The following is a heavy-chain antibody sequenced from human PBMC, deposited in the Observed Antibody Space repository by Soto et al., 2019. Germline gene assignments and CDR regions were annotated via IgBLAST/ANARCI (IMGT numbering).Heavy chain of an antibody. J-gene: IGHJ4*02. CDR2: SYHSGST. V-gene: IGHV4-30-2*01. D-gene: IGHD6-19*01. CDR3: ATAGGLGAVAADY. CDR1: GGSISSGGYS. Sequence: QLQLQESGSGLVKPSQTLSLTCAVSGGSISSGGYSWSWIRQPPGKGLEWIGYSYHSGSTYYNPSLKSRVTLSVDRSKNQFSLKLSSVTAADTAVYYCATAGGLGAVAADYWGQGTLVTVSS.